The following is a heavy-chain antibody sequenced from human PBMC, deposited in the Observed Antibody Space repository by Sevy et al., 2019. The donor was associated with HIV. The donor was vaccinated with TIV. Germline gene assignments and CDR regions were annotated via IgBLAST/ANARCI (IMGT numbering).Heavy chain of an antibody. J-gene: IGHJ4*02. CDR3: ARDFYEFGDPRGPDY. Sequence: GGSLRLSCTASGFILGYYAMHWVRQAPGKGLEWVAVSSYDGGNIYYADSVQGRFTVSRDNSKNTLYLQMNSLRPEDTAMYYCARDFYEFGDPRGPDYWGQGVLVTVSS. D-gene: IGHD4-17*01. V-gene: IGHV3-30-3*01. CDR2: SSYDGGNI. CDR1: GFILGYYA.